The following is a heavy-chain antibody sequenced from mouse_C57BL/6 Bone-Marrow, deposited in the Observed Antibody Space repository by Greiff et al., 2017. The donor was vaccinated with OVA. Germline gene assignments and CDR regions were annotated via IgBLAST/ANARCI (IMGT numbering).Heavy chain of an antibody. V-gene: IGHV3-6*01. D-gene: IGHD2-2*01. CDR2: ISYDGSN. Sequence: ESGPGLVKPSQSLSLTCSVTGYSITSGYYWNWIRQFPGNKLEWMGYISYDGSNNYNPSLKNRISITRDTSKNQFFLKLNSVTTEDTATYYCARDGVYYGWAYWGQGTLVTVSA. CDR1: GYSITSGYY. J-gene: IGHJ3*01. CDR3: ARDGVYYGWAY.